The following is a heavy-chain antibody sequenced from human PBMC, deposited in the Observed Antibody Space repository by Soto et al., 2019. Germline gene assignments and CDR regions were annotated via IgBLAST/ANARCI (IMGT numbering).Heavy chain of an antibody. Sequence: QVQLVQSGAEVKKPGSSVKVSCKASGGTFSTSAISWVRQAPGQGLEWVGGIMPVFPTPDYAQNFQGRATLTPDXXTTTAYLELTSLRADDTAVYYCARDKDRLQLGGNYYYILDVWGQGTAITVSS. CDR1: GGTFSTSA. D-gene: IGHD1-1*01. J-gene: IGHJ6*02. CDR2: IMPVFPTP. CDR3: ARDKDRLQLGGNYYYILDV. V-gene: IGHV1-69*05.